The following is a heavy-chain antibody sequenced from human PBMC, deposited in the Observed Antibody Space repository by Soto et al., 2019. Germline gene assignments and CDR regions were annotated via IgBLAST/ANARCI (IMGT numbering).Heavy chain of an antibody. Sequence: QVQLQESGPGLVKPSQTLSLTCTVSGGSISSGGYYWSWIRQHPGKGLEWIGYIYYSGSTYYNPSLKSRVTISVDTSKNQFSLNLSSVTAADTAVYYCAREDNQLYWFDPWGQGTLVTVSS. CDR2: IYYSGST. V-gene: IGHV4-31*03. J-gene: IGHJ5*02. D-gene: IGHD2-2*01. CDR1: GGSISSGGYY. CDR3: AREDNQLYWFDP.